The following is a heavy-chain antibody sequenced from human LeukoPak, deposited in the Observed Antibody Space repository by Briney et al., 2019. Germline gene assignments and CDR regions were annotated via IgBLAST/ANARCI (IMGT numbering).Heavy chain of an antibody. CDR1: GFTFSNAW. D-gene: IGHD3-3*01. V-gene: IGHV3-15*01. Sequence: GGSLRLSCAASGFTFSNAWMSWVRQAPGKGLEWVGRIKSKTDGGTTDYAAPVKGRFTISRDDSKNTLYLQMNSLKTEDTAVYYCTTTFGVATYYYYMDVWGKGTTVTVSS. J-gene: IGHJ6*03. CDR3: TTTFGVATYYYYMDV. CDR2: IKSKTDGGTT.